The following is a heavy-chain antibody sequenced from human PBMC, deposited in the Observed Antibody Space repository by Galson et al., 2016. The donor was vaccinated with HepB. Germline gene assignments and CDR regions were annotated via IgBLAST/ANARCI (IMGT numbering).Heavy chain of an antibody. D-gene: IGHD3-22*01. V-gene: IGHV3-23*01. CDR1: GFVFSTYA. CDR2: ITGTGTSA. CDR3: AKDPQMIPRLPYDFDH. J-gene: IGHJ4*02. Sequence: SLRLSCAGSGFVFSTYAMSWVRQAPGKRPEWVASITGTGTSAFHAESVKGRFTISRDNAKEMVYLKMNRLRADDTALYYCAKDPQMIPRLPYDFDHWGPGVLVAVSS.